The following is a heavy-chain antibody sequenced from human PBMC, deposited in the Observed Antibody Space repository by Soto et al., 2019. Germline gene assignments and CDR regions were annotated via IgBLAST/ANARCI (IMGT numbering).Heavy chain of an antibody. CDR3: ARADISVGIPFDY. V-gene: IGHV4-59*01. CDR1: GGSISSYY. CDR2: IYYSGST. D-gene: IGHD2-2*01. J-gene: IGHJ4*02. Sequence: SETLSLTCTVSGGSISSYYWSWIRQPPGKGLEWIGYIYYSGSTNYNPSLKSRVTISVDTSKNQFSLKLSSVTAADTAVYYCARADISVGIPFDYWGQGTLVTVSS.